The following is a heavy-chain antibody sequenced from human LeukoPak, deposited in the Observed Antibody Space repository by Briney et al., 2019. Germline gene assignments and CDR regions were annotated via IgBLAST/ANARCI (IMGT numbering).Heavy chain of an antibody. J-gene: IGHJ6*03. CDR2: IYHSGRT. D-gene: IGHD2/OR15-2a*01. Sequence: SETLSLTCTVSGYSISSGYYWGWIRQPPGKGLEWIGSIYHSGRTFYNPSLKSRVTISVDTSKNQFSLKLTSVTAADTAVYYCARADPNRPYYYMDVWGKGTTVTISS. V-gene: IGHV4-38-2*02. CDR1: GYSISSGYY. CDR3: ARADPNRPYYYMDV.